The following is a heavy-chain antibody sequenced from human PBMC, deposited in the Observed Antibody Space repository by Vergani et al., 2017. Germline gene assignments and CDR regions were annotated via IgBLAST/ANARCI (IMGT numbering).Heavy chain of an antibody. CDR1: GGSISRYY. V-gene: IGHV4-59*01. D-gene: IGHD3-10*01. J-gene: IGHJ5*02. Sequence: QVQLQESGPGLVKPSETLSLTCTVSGGSISRYYWSWIRQPPGKGLEWIGYIYYSGSTNYNPSLKSRVTISVDTSKNQFSLKLSSVTAADTAVYYCARIAMVRGVIGDWFDPGGQGTLVTVSS. CDR2: IYYSGST. CDR3: ARIAMVRGVIGDWFDP.